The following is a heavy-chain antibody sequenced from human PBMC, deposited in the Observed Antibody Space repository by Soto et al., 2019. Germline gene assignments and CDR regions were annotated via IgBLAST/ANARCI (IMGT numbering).Heavy chain of an antibody. J-gene: IGHJ6*03. V-gene: IGHV3-48*01. CDR3: ARDSGGDYDFWSGPDLMDV. Sequence: PGGSLRLSCAASGFTFSSYSMNWVRQAPGKGLEWVSYISSSSSTIYYADSVKGRFTISRDNAKNSLYLQMNSLRAEDTAVYYCARDSGGDYDFWSGPDLMDVWGKGTTVTVSS. D-gene: IGHD3-3*01. CDR1: GFTFSSYS. CDR2: ISSSSSTI.